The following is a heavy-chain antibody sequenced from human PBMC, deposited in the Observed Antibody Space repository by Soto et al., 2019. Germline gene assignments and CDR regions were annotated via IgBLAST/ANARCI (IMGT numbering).Heavy chain of an antibody. J-gene: IGHJ4*02. Sequence: QVQLQQWGAGLLKPSETLSLNCAVYGGSFSGYYWTWIRQPPGKGLEWIGEINHNGLTNYNPPLKSRVTISVDKSNNQFSLKLTSVTAADTAVYYCARERVVPSGPLYYFDYWGQGTLVTVSS. CDR2: INHNGLT. D-gene: IGHD2-2*01. V-gene: IGHV4-34*01. CDR3: ARERVVPSGPLYYFDY. CDR1: GGSFSGYY.